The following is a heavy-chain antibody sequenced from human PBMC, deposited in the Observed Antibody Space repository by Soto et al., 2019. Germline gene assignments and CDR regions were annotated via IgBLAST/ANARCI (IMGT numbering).Heavy chain of an antibody. V-gene: IGHV4-39*02. CDR3: ARDIDNRDYYYGLDV. D-gene: IGHD1-20*01. Sequence: SETLSLTCTFSCGSIISSSYYWGWIRQPPGKGLEWIGSIYYSGSTYYNPSLKSRVTISVDTSKNQFSLKLSSVTAADTAVYYCARDIDNRDYYYGLDVWGQGTTVTVSS. CDR2: IYYSGST. J-gene: IGHJ6*02. CDR1: CGSIISSSYY.